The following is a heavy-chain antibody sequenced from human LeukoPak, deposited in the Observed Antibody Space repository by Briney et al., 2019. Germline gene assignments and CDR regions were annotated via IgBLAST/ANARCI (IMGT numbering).Heavy chain of an antibody. CDR2: IYTSGST. J-gene: IGHJ1*01. Sequence: SQTLSLTCTVSGGSISSGSYYWSWIRQPAGKGLEWIGRIYTSGSTNYNPSLKSRVTISVDTSKNQFSLKLSSVTAADTAVYYCARGRVIQWDHWGQGTLVTVSS. CDR1: GGSISSGSYY. D-gene: IGHD3-16*02. V-gene: IGHV4-61*02. CDR3: ARGRVIQWDH.